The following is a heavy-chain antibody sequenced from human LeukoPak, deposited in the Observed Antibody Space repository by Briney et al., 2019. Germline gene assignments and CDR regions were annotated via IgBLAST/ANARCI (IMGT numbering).Heavy chain of an antibody. CDR1: GSTFSSYS. J-gene: IGHJ4*02. Sequence: GGSLRLSCAASGSTFSSYSMNWVRQAPGKGLEWVSSISSSSDHIAYADSVKGRFTISRDNAKNALYLQVNSLRAEDTAVYYCVSFYETYWGRGTLVTVSS. D-gene: IGHD2/OR15-2a*01. V-gene: IGHV3-21*01. CDR3: VSFYETY. CDR2: ISSSSDHI.